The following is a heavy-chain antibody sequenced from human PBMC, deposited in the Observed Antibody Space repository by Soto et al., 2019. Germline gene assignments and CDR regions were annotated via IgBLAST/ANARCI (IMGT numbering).Heavy chain of an antibody. CDR3: ARARRDSYYCGMDV. CDR2: ISSGSSTI. V-gene: IGHV3-48*01. Sequence: EVQLVESGGGLVQPGGSLRLSCAASGFTFSSYSMNWVRQAPGKGLEWVSYISSGSSTIYYADSVKGRFTISRDNDKNSLYLQMNSLRAEDTAVYYCARARRDSYYCGMDVWGQGTTVTVSS. CDR1: GFTFSSYS. J-gene: IGHJ6*02.